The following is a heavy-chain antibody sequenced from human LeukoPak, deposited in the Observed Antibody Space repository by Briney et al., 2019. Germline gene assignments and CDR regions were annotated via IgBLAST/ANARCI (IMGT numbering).Heavy chain of an antibody. D-gene: IGHD5-12*01. V-gene: IGHV3-30*02. Sequence: PGGSLRLSCAASGFTFSRYAMHWVRQAPGKGLEWVAFIGYDGSNQYYADSMKGRFTISRDNSKNTLYLQMNSLRAEDTAVYYCARVGVATTDYWGQGTLVTVSP. J-gene: IGHJ4*02. CDR3: ARVGVATTDY. CDR1: GFTFSRYA. CDR2: IGYDGSNQ.